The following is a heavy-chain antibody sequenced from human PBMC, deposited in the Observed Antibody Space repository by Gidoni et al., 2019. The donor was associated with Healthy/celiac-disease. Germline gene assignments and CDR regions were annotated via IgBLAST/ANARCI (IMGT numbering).Heavy chain of an antibody. D-gene: IGHD3-22*01. CDR2: IKSKTDGWTT. J-gene: IGHJ4*02. Sequence: EVQLVESGGGLVKPGGSLRLSCAASGFTFSNSWMNWVRQAPGKGMEWVGRIKSKTDGWTTDYAAPVKGRFTISRDDSKNTLYLQMNSLKTEDTAVYYCTTDLDYYDSSGYLDYWGQGTLVTVSS. V-gene: IGHV3-15*07. CDR3: TTDLDYYDSSGYLDY. CDR1: GFTFSNSW.